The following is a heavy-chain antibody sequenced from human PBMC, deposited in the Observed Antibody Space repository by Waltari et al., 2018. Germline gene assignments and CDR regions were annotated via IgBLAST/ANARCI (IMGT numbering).Heavy chain of an antibody. J-gene: IGHJ4*02. CDR3: ARPDAIYDFWSGIDY. CDR1: GYSFTSYW. CDR2: IYPGDSDT. V-gene: IGHV5-51*01. Sequence: EVQLVQSGAEVKKPGESLKISCKGSGYSFTSYWIGWVRQMPGKGLEWMGMIYPGDSDTRYSPSFQGQVTISADKSISTAYLQWSSLKASDTAMYYCARPDAIYDFWSGIDYWGQGTLVTVSS. D-gene: IGHD3-3*01.